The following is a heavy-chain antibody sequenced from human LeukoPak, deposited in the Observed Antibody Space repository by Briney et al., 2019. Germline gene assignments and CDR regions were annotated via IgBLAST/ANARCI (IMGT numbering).Heavy chain of an antibody. D-gene: IGHD3-9*01. CDR1: GGSFSGYY. V-gene: IGHV4-34*01. CDR2: INHSGST. Sequence: PSGTLSLTCAVYGGSFSGYYWSWIRQPPGKGLEWIGEINHSGSTNYNPSLKSRVTISVDTSKNQFSLKLSSVTAADTAVYYCARVYYDILTGQSMGYYFDYWGQGTLVTVSS. J-gene: IGHJ4*02. CDR3: ARVYYDILTGQSMGYYFDY.